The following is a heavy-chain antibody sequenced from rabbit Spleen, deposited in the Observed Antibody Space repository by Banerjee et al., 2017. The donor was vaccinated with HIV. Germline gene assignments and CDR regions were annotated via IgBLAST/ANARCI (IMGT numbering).Heavy chain of an antibody. CDR1: GFSFSDRDV. D-gene: IGHD2-1*01. Sequence: QEHLVESGGGLVQPEGSLTLTCKASGFSFSDRDVMCWVRQAPGKGLQWIACINAATGKPVYATWASGRFTISRTSSTTVTLRMTSLTAADRATYFCARDLVGVIGWNFNLWGQGTLVTVS. CDR2: INAATGKP. J-gene: IGHJ4*01. V-gene: IGHV1S45*01. CDR3: ARDLVGVIGWNFNL.